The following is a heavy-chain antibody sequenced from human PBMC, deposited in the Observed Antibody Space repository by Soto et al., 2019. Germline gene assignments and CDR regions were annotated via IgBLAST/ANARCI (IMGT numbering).Heavy chain of an antibody. CDR3: ASTMDV. Sequence: QVQLVESGGGVVQPGRSLRLSCAASGFTFSSYAMNWVRQAPGKGLEWVAVISYDGSNKYYADSVKGRFTISRANSKNTLYLQMNSLRDEDTAVYYCASTMDVWGQGTTVTVSS. J-gene: IGHJ6*02. CDR1: GFTFSSYA. CDR2: ISYDGSNK. V-gene: IGHV3-30-3*01.